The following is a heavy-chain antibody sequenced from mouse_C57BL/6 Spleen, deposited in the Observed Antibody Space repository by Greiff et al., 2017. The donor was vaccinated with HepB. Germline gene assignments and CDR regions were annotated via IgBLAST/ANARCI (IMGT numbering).Heavy chain of an antibody. CDR3: ARSRDTTVVLDY. CDR1: GYTFTSYG. D-gene: IGHD1-1*01. V-gene: IGHV1-81*01. Sequence: QVQLKQSGAELARPGASVKLSCKASGYTFTSYGISWVKQRTGQGLEWIGEIYPRSGNTYYNEKFKGKATLTADKSSSTAYMELRSLTSEDSAVYFCARSRDTTVVLDYWGQGTTRTVSS. J-gene: IGHJ2*01. CDR2: IYPRSGNT.